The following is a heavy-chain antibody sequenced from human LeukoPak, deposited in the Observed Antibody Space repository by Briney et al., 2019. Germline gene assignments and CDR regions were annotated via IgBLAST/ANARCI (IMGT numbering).Heavy chain of an antibody. Sequence: SETLSLTCTVSGGSISSYYWSWIRQPPGKGLEWIGYIYYSGSTNYNPSLKSRVTISVDTSKNQFSLKLSSVTAADTAVYYCARSITSSWYGDFQHWGQGTLVTVSS. D-gene: IGHD6-13*01. CDR1: GGSISSYY. V-gene: IGHV4-59*01. CDR2: IYYSGST. J-gene: IGHJ1*01. CDR3: ARSITSSWYGDFQH.